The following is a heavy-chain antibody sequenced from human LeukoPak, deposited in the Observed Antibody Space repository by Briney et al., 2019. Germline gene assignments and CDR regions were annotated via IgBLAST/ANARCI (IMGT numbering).Heavy chain of an antibody. J-gene: IGHJ4*02. CDR2: IRSKANSYAT. CDR1: GFTFSGSA. CDR3: TSPPYDSSVSGVVY. D-gene: IGHD3-22*01. V-gene: IGHV3-73*01. Sequence: PGGSLRLSCATSGFTFSGSAIHWVRQASGKGLEWVGRIRSKANSYATTDVASVRGRFSISRDDSKNTAYLQMNSLKTEDTAVYSCTSPPYDSSVSGVVYWGQGPWSPSPQ.